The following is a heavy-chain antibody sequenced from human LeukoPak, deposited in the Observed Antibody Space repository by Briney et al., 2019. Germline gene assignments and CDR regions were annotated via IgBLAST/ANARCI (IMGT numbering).Heavy chain of an antibody. CDR2: IYYSGST. V-gene: IGHV4-30-4*08. CDR3: ARVHGGNSPDY. J-gene: IGHJ4*02. CDR1: GGSISTSAYY. D-gene: IGHD4-23*01. Sequence: SETLSLTCIVSGGSISTSAYYWGWIRQPPGKGLEWIGYIYYSGSTYYNPSLKSRVTISVDTSKNQFSLKLSSVTAADTAVYYCARVHGGNSPDYWGQGTLVTVSS.